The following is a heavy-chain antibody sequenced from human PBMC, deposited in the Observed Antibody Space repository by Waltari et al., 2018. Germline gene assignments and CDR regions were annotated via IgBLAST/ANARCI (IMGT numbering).Heavy chain of an antibody. D-gene: IGHD7-27*01. J-gene: IGHJ4*02. Sequence: EVQLVESGGGLVKPGGSLRLSCAASGFTFSSYSMNWVRQAPGKGLAWVSSISRSSSYIYYADSVKGRFTISRDNAKNSLYLQMNSLRAEDTAVYYCARDLLGPIDYWGQGTLVTVSS. V-gene: IGHV3-21*01. CDR2: ISRSSSYI. CDR1: GFTFSSYS. CDR3: ARDLLGPIDY.